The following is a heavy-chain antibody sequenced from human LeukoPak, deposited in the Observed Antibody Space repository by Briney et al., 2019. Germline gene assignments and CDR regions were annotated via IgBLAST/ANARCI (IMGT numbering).Heavy chain of an antibody. J-gene: IGHJ4*02. Sequence: PGGSLRLSCAASDFTFSRYGFHWVRQAPGKGLEWVAFIRFDGTNNFYADSVKGRFTISRDKSKNTLYLQMNSLRAEDTAVYYCARDTSGSYYFDYWGQGTLVTVSS. CDR1: DFTFSRYG. CDR3: ARDTSGSYYFDY. V-gene: IGHV3-30*02. D-gene: IGHD1-26*01. CDR2: IRFDGTNN.